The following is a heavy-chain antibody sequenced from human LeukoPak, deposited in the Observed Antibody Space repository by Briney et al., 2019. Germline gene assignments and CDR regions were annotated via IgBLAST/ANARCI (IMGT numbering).Heavy chain of an antibody. V-gene: IGHV1-2*02. D-gene: IGHD6-19*01. CDR2: INPNSGGT. Sequence: ASVKVSCKASGYIFTDYYMHWVRQAPGQGLEWMGWINPNSGGTNYPQKFQGRVTMTRVTSISTAYMELSSLTSDDTAAHYCARDTVTTSGWEGLNWFDPWGQGTLVTVSS. CDR3: ARDTVTTSGWEGLNWFDP. CDR1: GYIFTDYY. J-gene: IGHJ5*02.